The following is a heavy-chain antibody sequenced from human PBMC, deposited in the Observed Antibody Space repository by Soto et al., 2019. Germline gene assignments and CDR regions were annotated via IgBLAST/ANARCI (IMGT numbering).Heavy chain of an antibody. CDR1: GFTFSSYA. CDR3: ARGSKDAYPGSRVFDL. V-gene: IGHV3-30-3*01. Sequence: QVQLVESGGGVVQPGRSLRLSCAASGFTFSSYAMHWVRQAPGKGLEWVAVISYDGSNKYYADSVKGRFTISRDNSKNTLYLQMNSLRAEDTAVYYCARGSKDAYPGSRVFDLWGRGTLVTVSS. J-gene: IGHJ4*02. D-gene: IGHD3-10*01. CDR2: ISYDGSNK.